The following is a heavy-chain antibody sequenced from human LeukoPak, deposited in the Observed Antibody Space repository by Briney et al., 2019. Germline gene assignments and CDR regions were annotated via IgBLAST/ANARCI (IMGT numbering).Heavy chain of an antibody. CDR2: VSAYNDNT. CDR1: SYTFANYA. CDR3: AADLGRGGGLELDY. Sequence: ASVKVSCKASSYTFANYAISWVRQAPGLGLEWMGWVSAYNDNTYYAQKLQGRVTMTTDTSTSTAYMELRSLRSDDTAVYYCAADLGRGGGLELDYWGQGTLVTVSS. D-gene: IGHD1-7*01. J-gene: IGHJ4*02. V-gene: IGHV1-18*01.